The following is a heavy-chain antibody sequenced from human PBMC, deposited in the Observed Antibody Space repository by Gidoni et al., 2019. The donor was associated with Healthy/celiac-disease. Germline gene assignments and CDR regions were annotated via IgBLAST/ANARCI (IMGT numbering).Heavy chain of an antibody. V-gene: IGHV1-18*01. D-gene: IGHD6-19*01. CDR3: AREVAVAGTDYYYYGMDV. J-gene: IGHJ6*02. CDR1: GYTFTSYG. CDR2: ISAYNGNT. Sequence: CKASGYTFTSYGISWVRQAPGQGLEWMGWISAYNGNTNYAQKLQGRITMTTDTSTSTAYMELRSLRSDDTAVYYCAREVAVAGTDYYYYGMDVWGQGTTVTVSS.